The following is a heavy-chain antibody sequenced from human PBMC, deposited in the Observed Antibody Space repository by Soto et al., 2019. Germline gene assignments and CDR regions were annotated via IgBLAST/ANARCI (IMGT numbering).Heavy chain of an antibody. CDR1: GFTFSNYA. J-gene: IGHJ4*02. Sequence: QVQLVESGGGVVQPGRSLRLSCAASGFTFSNYAIHWVRQALGKGLEWVAVLSYDGNNIHYADSVKGRFTVSRDNSKNTLFLQMNSLRAEDTALYYCARGPIGDAAMVTNYFDYWGQGTLVTVSS. D-gene: IGHD5-18*01. V-gene: IGHV3-30-3*01. CDR2: LSYDGNNI. CDR3: ARGPIGDAAMVTNYFDY.